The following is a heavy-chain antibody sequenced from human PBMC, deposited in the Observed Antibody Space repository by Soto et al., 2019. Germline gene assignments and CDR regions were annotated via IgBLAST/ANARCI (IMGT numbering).Heavy chain of an antibody. J-gene: IGHJ4*02. V-gene: IGHV1-69*01. CDR1: GGIFSTYA. CDR3: ARDREDYGSGNYYNRIDF. Sequence: QVQLVQSGAEVKKPGSSVKVSCKASGGIFSTYAISWLRQAPGQGLEWMGGIIPLFGTPNYAQRFQGRVTITADESTSTASMELSRLRSEDTAVYYCARDREDYGSGNYYNRIDFWGQGTLVTVSS. D-gene: IGHD3-10*01. CDR2: IIPLFGTP.